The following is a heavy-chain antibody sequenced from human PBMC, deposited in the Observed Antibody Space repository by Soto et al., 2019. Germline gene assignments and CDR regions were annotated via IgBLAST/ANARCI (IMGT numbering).Heavy chain of an antibody. Sequence: GRSLRLSCAASGFTVSSNYMTWVRQAPGKGLVWVSHINGDGSSITYADSVKGRFTVSRDNAKNTVYLQMNSLRAEDTAVYYSVRDDIGVRLDYCGLGTLVTVSS. CDR2: INGDGSSI. CDR1: GFTVSSNY. V-gene: IGHV3-74*03. CDR3: VRDDIGVRLDY. J-gene: IGHJ4*02.